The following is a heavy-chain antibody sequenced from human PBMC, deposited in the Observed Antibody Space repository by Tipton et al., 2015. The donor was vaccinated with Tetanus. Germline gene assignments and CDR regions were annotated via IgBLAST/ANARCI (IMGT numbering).Heavy chain of an antibody. CDR2: ISSSSSYI. J-gene: IGHJ4*02. CDR1: GFTFSSNY. V-gene: IGHV3-21*01. CDR3: ARDYRGVFDY. Sequence: QLVQSGGGVVQPGRSLRLSCAASGFTFSSNYMSWARQAPGKGLEWVSSISSSSSYIYYADSVKGRFTISRDNAKNSLYLQMNSLRAEDAAVYYCARDYRGVFDYWGQGTLVTVSS. D-gene: IGHD3-10*01.